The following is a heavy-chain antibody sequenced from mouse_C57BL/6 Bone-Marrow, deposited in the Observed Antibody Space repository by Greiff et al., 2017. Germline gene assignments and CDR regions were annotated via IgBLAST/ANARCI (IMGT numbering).Heavy chain of an antibody. D-gene: IGHD2-1*01. CDR3: ARRRIYYGNYYLY. Sequence: EVKLVESVAELVRPGASVKLSCTASGFNIKNTYMHWVKQRPEQGLEWIGRIDPANGNTKYAPKFQGKATITADTSSNTAYLQLSRLTSEDTAIYYCARRRIYYGNYYLYWGQGTTRTVSS. CDR1: GFNIKNTY. CDR2: IDPANGNT. J-gene: IGHJ2*01. V-gene: IGHV14-3*01.